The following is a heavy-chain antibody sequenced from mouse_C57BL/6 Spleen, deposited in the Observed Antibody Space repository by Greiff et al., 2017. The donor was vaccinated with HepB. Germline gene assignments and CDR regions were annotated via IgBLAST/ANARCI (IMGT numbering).Heavy chain of an antibody. CDR1: GYSITSGYY. CDR3: AREYSNYVYWYFEV. D-gene: IGHD2-5*01. CDR2: ISYDGSN. Sequence: EVQLQESGPGLVKPSQSLSLTCSVTGYSITSGYYWNWIRQFPGNKLEWMGYISYDGSNNYNPSLKNRISITRDTSKNQFFLKLNSVTTEDTATYYCAREYSNYVYWYFEVWGTGTTVTVSS. J-gene: IGHJ1*03. V-gene: IGHV3-6*01.